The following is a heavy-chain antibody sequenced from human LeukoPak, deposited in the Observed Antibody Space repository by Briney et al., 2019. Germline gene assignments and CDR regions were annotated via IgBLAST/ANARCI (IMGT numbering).Heavy chain of an antibody. CDR3: ARSAAAGRIVATFDY. J-gene: IGHJ4*02. Sequence: GGSLRLSCAASGFTFSSYDMTGVRQAPGRGVEWVAIISYDGSNKYYADSVKGRFTISRDKSKNTLYLQMNSLRGEDTAVYYCARSAAAGRIVATFDYWGQETLVTVSS. CDR2: ISYDGSNK. CDR1: GFTFSSYD. V-gene: IGHV3-30*03. D-gene: IGHD5-12*01.